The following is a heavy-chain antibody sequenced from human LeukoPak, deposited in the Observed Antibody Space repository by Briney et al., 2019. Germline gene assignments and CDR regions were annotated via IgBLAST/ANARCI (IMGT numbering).Heavy chain of an antibody. Sequence: PGGSLRLSCAASGFTFSSYGMHWVRQAPGKGLEWVAVISYDGSNKYYADSVKGRFTISRDNSKNTLYLQMNSLRAEDTAVYYCAKDALNSRIYYYYGMDVWGQGTTVTVSS. CDR1: GFTFSSYG. CDR3: AKDALNSRIYYYYGMDV. D-gene: IGHD6-13*01. V-gene: IGHV3-30*18. J-gene: IGHJ6*02. CDR2: ISYDGSNK.